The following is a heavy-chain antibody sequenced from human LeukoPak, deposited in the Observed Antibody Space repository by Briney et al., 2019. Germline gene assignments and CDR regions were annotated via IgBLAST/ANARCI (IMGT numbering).Heavy chain of an antibody. Sequence: GGSLRLSCAASGFTFSSYAMHWVRQAPGKGLEWVAVISYDGSNKYYADSVKGRFTISRDNSKNTLYLQMNSLRAEDTAVYYCAILLAGATRGFDYWGQGTLVTVSS. V-gene: IGHV3-30-3*01. CDR1: GFTFSSYA. CDR2: ISYDGSNK. CDR3: AILLAGATRGFDY. D-gene: IGHD1-26*01. J-gene: IGHJ4*02.